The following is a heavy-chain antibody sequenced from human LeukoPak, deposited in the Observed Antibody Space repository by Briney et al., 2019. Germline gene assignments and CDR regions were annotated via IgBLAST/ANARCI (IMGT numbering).Heavy chain of an antibody. J-gene: IGHJ4*02. D-gene: IGHD5-24*01. CDR2: IKQDGSDK. CDR3: ARNTDRDAYMAN. Sequence: VANIKQDGSDKHYVDSVKGRFTISRDNAKNSLYLQLNSLRAEDTAVYYCARNTDRDAYMANWGXGTXX. V-gene: IGHV3-7*01.